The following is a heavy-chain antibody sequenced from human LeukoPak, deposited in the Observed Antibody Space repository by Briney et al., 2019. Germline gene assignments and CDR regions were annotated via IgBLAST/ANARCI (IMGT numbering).Heavy chain of an antibody. Sequence: GGSLRLSCAASGFTFSDCGMHWVRQAPGKGLEWVAVIWYDGSNVYYADSVKGRFTISRDNSKNTVYLQMSSLRAEDTAVYYCARDRTYWADYWGQGTLVTVSS. J-gene: IGHJ4*02. V-gene: IGHV3-33*01. D-gene: IGHD2-8*02. CDR3: ARDRTYWADY. CDR2: IWYDGSNV. CDR1: GFTFSDCG.